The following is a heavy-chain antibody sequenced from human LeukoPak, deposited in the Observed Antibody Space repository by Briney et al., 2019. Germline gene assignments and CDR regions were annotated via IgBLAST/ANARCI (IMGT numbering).Heavy chain of an antibody. Sequence: PGGSLRLSCAASGFTVSSNYMSWVRQAPGKGLEWVSVIYSGGSTYYADSVKGRFTISRDNSKNTLYLQMSSLRAEDTAVYHCARLTYYYYMDVWGKGTTVTVSS. J-gene: IGHJ6*03. V-gene: IGHV3-53*01. CDR1: GFTVSSNY. CDR3: ARLTYYYYMDV. CDR2: IYSGGST.